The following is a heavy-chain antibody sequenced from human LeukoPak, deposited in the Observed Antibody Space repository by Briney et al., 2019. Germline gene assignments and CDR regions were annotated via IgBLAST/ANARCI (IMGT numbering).Heavy chain of an antibody. V-gene: IGHV4-34*01. J-gene: IGHJ4*02. Sequence: SETLSLTCAVYGGSFSGYYWSWIRQPPGKGLEWIGEINHSGSTNYNPSLKSRVTISVDTSKIQFSLKLSSVTAADTAVYYCAREGVGATDYWGQGTLVTVSS. CDR2: INHSGST. CDR3: AREGVGATDY. D-gene: IGHD1-26*01. CDR1: GGSFSGYY.